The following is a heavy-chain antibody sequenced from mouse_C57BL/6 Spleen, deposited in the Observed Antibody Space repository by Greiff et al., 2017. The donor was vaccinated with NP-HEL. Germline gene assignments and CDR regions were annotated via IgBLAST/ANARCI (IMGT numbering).Heavy chain of an antibody. J-gene: IGHJ2*01. V-gene: IGHV3-6*01. CDR2: ISYDGSN. D-gene: IGHD3-3*01. Sequence: EVKLQESGPGLVKPSQSLSLTCSVTGYSITSGYYWNWIRQFPGNKLEWMVYISYDGSNNYNPSLKNRISITRATSTNQFFLMLHYVMTDDAATYYCASLGDCALYYFDYWGQGTTLTVSS. CDR3: ASLGDCALYYFDY. CDR1: GYSITSGYY.